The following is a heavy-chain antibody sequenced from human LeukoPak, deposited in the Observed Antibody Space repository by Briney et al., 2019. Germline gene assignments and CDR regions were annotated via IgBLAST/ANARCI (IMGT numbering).Heavy chain of an antibody. Sequence: ASLKGSSKAPRYTFTRYFMHSVRQAPGQRLVWRGWINPHSGGTNYAQKFQGRVTMARDTSISTAYMELSRLRSDDTAVYYCARVAAQGADFWSGYYWNWFDPWGQGTMVTVSS. J-gene: IGHJ5*02. D-gene: IGHD3-3*01. CDR2: INPHSGGT. CDR1: RYTFTRYF. CDR3: ARVAAQGADFWSGYYWNWFDP. V-gene: IGHV1-2*02.